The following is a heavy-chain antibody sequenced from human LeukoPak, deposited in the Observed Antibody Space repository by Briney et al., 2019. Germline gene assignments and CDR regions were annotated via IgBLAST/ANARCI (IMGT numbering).Heavy chain of an antibody. CDR2: ISGRGDST. V-gene: IGHV3-23*01. CDR1: GFTFSSYA. D-gene: IGHD6-13*01. CDR3: AKDRSSSFLPVDS. J-gene: IGHJ4*02. Sequence: GGSLRLSCAASGFTFSSYAMTWVRQAPGKGLEWVSTISGRGDSTYYAASVKGRFTISRDNSKNTLYLQMNSLRAEDTAVYYCAKDRSSSFLPVDSWGQGTLVTVSS.